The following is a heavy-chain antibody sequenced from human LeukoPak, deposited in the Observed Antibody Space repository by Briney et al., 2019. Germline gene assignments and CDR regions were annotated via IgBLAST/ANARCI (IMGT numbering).Heavy chain of an antibody. J-gene: IGHJ4*02. Sequence: GGSLRLSCAASGFTVSSNYMSWVRQAPGKGLEWVSVIYSGGSTDYADSVKGRFTISRDNSKNTLYLQMSSLRAEDTAVYYCARLYGDYVGYWGQGTLVTVSS. D-gene: IGHD4-17*01. V-gene: IGHV3-53*01. CDR3: ARLYGDYVGY. CDR1: GFTVSSNY. CDR2: IYSGGST.